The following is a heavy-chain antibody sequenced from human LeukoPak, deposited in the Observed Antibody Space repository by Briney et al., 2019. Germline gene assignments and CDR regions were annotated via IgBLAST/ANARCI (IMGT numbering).Heavy chain of an antibody. Sequence: GGSLRLSCAAFGFTFSSYAMSWVRQAPGKGLEWVSAISGSGGSTYYADSVKGRFTISRDNSKDTLYLQMNSLRAEDTAVYYCAKGLRAESIVGATHFDYWGQGTLVTVSS. V-gene: IGHV3-23*01. D-gene: IGHD1-26*01. CDR2: ISGSGGST. J-gene: IGHJ4*02. CDR3: AKGLRAESIVGATHFDY. CDR1: GFTFSSYA.